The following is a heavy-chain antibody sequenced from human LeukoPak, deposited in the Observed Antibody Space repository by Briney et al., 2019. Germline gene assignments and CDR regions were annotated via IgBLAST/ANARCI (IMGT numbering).Heavy chain of an antibody. CDR1: SGSVSNGDYY. J-gene: IGHJ4*02. CDR3: ARRTTVTIPFGY. V-gene: IGHV4-61*08. D-gene: IGHD4-11*01. Sequence: PSETLSLTCTVSSGSVSNGDYYWSWLRQPPGKALEWIGYIYYTGSAYYNPSLGGRVTLSVDTSKNQFSVKLSSVTAADTAVYYCARRTTVTIPFGYWGQGTLVTVSS. CDR2: IYYTGSA.